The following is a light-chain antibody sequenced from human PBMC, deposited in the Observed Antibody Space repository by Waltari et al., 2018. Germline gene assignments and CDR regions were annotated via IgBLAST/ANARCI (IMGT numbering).Light chain of an antibody. V-gene: IGKV3-11*01. CDR3: QQRSNWPPLT. CDR1: QSIGTY. Sequence: EIVLTQSPATLSLSPGERATLPCRASQSIGTYLAWYQQKPGQAPRLLIYDASNRATGIPARFSGSGSGTDFTLTISSLEPEDFAVYYCQQRSNWPPLTFGGGTKVEIK. CDR2: DAS. J-gene: IGKJ4*01.